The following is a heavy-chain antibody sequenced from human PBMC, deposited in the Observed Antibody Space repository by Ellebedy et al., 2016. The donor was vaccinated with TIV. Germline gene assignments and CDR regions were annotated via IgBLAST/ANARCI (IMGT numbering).Heavy chain of an antibody. J-gene: IGHJ4*02. D-gene: IGHD3-22*01. V-gene: IGHV4-59*01. Sequence: MPSETLSLTCTVSGGSISSYYWSWIRQPPGKGLEWIGYIYYSGSTNYSPSLKSRVTISVDTSKNQFSLKLSSVTAADTAVYYCARLGYYDSSGYRYWGQGTLVTVSS. CDR2: IYYSGST. CDR3: ARLGYYDSSGYRY. CDR1: GGSISSYY.